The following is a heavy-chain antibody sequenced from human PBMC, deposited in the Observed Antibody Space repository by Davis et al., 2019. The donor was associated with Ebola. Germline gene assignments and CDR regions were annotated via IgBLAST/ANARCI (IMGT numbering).Heavy chain of an antibody. CDR2: ITWDGGST. J-gene: IGHJ4*02. D-gene: IGHD3-16*01. V-gene: IGHV3-43*01. CDR1: GFTSYDIA. CDR3: AKDRGGATFDY. Sequence: PGGPLRLSCAAYGFTSYDIAIPAVSQVPEKVLESVSLITWDGGSTYSADSLKGRFTIPRVNSNDSLYLQMNSVRNEDTALYYCAKDRGGATFDYWAKGTLSSV.